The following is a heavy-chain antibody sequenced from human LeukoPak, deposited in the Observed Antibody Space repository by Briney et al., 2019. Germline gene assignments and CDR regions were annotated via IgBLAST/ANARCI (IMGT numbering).Heavy chain of an antibody. CDR3: ARVAVADYYYYYYYMDV. D-gene: IGHD6-19*01. CDR2: IYYSGST. J-gene: IGHJ6*03. CDR1: GGSISSHY. V-gene: IGHV4-59*11. Sequence: SETLSLTCTVSGGSISSHYWSWIRQPPGKGLEWIGYIYYSGSTNYNPSLKSRVTISVDTSKNQFSLKLSSVTAAGTAVYYCARVAVADYYYYYYYMDVWGKGATVTVSS.